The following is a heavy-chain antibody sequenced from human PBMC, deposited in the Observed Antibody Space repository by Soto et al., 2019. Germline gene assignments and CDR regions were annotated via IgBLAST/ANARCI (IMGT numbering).Heavy chain of an antibody. V-gene: IGHV3-64*01. J-gene: IGHJ4*02. CDR1: GFTFSSYA. CDR3: ARDYDSSTDY. D-gene: IGHD6-13*01. Sequence: HPGGSLRLSCAASGFTFSSYAMHWVRQAPGKGLEYVSAISSNGGSTYYANSVKGRFTISRDNSKNTLYLQMNSLRAEDTAVYYCARDYDSSTDYWGQGTLVTVSS. CDR2: ISSNGGST.